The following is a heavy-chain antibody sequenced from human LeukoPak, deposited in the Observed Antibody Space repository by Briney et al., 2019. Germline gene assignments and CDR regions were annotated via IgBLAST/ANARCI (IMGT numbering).Heavy chain of an antibody. V-gene: IGHV3-21*01. J-gene: IGHJ4*02. CDR1: GITFSNYN. CDR3: ARDGAVGATNY. D-gene: IGHD1-26*01. Sequence: GGSLRLSCAAPGITFSNYNMNWVRQAPGKGLEWISSITSSSSYTFYADSVKGRFTISRDNAKNSLYLQMNSLRAEDTAVYYCARDGAVGATNYWGQGTLVTVSS. CDR2: ITSSSSYT.